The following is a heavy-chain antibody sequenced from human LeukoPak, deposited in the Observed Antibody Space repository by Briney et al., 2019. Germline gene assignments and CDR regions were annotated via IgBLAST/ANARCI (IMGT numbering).Heavy chain of an antibody. V-gene: IGHV3-74*01. CDR3: ARGRGYYDSSGYYYGKYFDY. Sequence: PGGSLRLSCAASGFTFSNYWMHWVRHAPGKGLVWVSRIINDGSGTSYADSVKGRFTISRDNAKNTMYLQMNSLRAEDTAVYYCARGRGYYDSSGYYYGKYFDYWGQGTLVTVSS. D-gene: IGHD3-22*01. CDR1: GFTFSNYW. J-gene: IGHJ4*02. CDR2: IINDGSGT.